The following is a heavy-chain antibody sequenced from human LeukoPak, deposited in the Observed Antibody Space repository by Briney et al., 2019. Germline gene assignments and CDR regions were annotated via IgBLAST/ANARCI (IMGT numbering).Heavy chain of an antibody. CDR3: ASVGYYDSSGYYEDAFDI. Sequence: SETLSLTCAVYGGSFSGYYWSWIRQPPGKGLEWIGEINHSGSTNYNPSLKSRVTISVDTSKNQFSLKLSSVTAADTAVYYSASVGYYDSSGYYEDAFDIWGQGTMVTVSS. J-gene: IGHJ3*02. CDR2: INHSGST. D-gene: IGHD3-22*01. CDR1: GGSFSGYY. V-gene: IGHV4-34*01.